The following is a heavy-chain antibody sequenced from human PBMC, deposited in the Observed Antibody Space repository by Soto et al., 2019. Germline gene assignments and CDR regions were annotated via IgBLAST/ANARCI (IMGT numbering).Heavy chain of an antibody. Sequence: LRLSCAASGFPLSTYGMTWVRQAPGKGLEWVSAITGTGGNTYSVDSVKGRFTSSRDNSKNMLYLQVNSLRVEDTAVYYCARIRGYWYGLDVWGQGTTVTVSS. CDR3: ARIRGYWYGLDV. J-gene: IGHJ6*02. V-gene: IGHV3-23*01. CDR1: GFPLSTYG. CDR2: ITGTGGNT.